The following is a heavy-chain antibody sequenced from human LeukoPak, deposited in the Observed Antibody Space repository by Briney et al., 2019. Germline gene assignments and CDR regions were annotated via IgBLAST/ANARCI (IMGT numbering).Heavy chain of an antibody. V-gene: IGHV1-46*01. CDR2: INPSGGST. Sequence: GASVKVSCKASGYTFTSYYMYWVRQAPGQGLEWMGIINPSGGSTSYAQKFQGRVTMTRDMSTSTVYMELSSLRSEDTAVYYCARSLTGAVALDYWGQGTLVTVSS. CDR1: GYTFTSYY. J-gene: IGHJ4*02. CDR3: ARSLTGAVALDY. D-gene: IGHD6-19*01.